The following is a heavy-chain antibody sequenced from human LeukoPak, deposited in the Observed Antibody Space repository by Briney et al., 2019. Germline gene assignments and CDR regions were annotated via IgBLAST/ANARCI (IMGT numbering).Heavy chain of an antibody. D-gene: IGHD6-13*01. CDR1: GGSISSYY. CDR2: IYYSGST. V-gene: IGHV4-59*01. J-gene: IGHJ4*02. CDR3: ARGQFSSSWWDY. Sequence: SETLSLTCTVSGGSISSYYWSWIRQPPGKGLEWIGYIYYSGSTNYNPSLKSRVTISVDTPKNQFSLKLSSVTAADTVVYYCARGQFSSSWWDYWGQGTLVTVSS.